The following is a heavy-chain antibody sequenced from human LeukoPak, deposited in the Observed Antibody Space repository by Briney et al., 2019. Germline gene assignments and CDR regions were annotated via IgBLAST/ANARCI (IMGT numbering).Heavy chain of an antibody. D-gene: IGHD5-24*01. J-gene: IGHJ4*02. CDR1: GGTFSSCA. V-gene: IGHV1-69*05. Sequence: SVKVSCKASGGTFSSCAISWVRQAPGQGLEWMGGIIPIFGTANYAQKFQGRVTITTDESTSTAYMELSSLRSEDTAVYYCATPVRAGYNLQGAPFDYWGQGTLVTVSS. CDR3: ATPVRAGYNLQGAPFDY. CDR2: IIPIFGTA.